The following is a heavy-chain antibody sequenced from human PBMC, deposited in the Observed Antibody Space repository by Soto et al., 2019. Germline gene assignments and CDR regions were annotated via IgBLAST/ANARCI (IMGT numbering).Heavy chain of an antibody. D-gene: IGHD3-16*02. J-gene: IGHJ3*02. CDR1: GFTFSSYG. Sequence: QVQLVESGGGVVHPGRSLRLSCAASGFTFSSYGMHWVRQAPGKGLEWVAVIWYDGSNKYYADSVKGRFTISRDNSKNTLYLQMNSLRAEDTAVYYCAREGYYDYIWGSYRPSNDAFDIWGQGTMVTVSS. CDR2: IWYDGSNK. CDR3: AREGYYDYIWGSYRPSNDAFDI. V-gene: IGHV3-33*01.